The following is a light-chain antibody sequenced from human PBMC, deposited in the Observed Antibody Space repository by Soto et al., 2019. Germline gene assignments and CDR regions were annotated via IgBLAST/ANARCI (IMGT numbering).Light chain of an antibody. Sequence: DIQMTQSPSSLSASVGDRVTITCRASQSISSYLNWYQQKPGKAPKLLIYAAYSLQSGVPSRFSGSGSGTDFTLTISSLQPEDFATYYCQPANSFPLTFGGGTKV. J-gene: IGKJ4*01. CDR2: AAY. CDR1: QSISSY. CDR3: QPANSFPLT. V-gene: IGKV1-39*01.